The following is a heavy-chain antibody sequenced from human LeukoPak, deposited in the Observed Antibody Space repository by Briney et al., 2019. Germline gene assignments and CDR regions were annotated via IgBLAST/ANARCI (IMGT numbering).Heavy chain of an antibody. V-gene: IGHV3-33*01. CDR3: ARDFGGYFLDY. CDR1: GFTFSRSG. D-gene: IGHD2/OR15-2a*01. J-gene: IGHJ4*02. CDR2: IWHDGSNK. Sequence: PGGSLRLSCAASGFTFSRSGMHWVRQAPGKGLEWVAVIWHDGSNKYYTDSVKGRFTISRDNSRNTLYLQMSSLRAEDTAVYYCARDFGGYFLDYWGQGTLVTVSS.